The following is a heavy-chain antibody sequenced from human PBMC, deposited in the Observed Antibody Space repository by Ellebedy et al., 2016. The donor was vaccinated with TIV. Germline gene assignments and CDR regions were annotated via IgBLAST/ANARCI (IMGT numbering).Heavy chain of an antibody. V-gene: IGHV1-69*13. Sequence: SVKVSCXASGGTFSSYAISWVRQAPGQVLEWMGGIIPIFGTANYAQKFQGRVTITADESTSTAYMELSSLRSEDTAVYYCARERPGYSSSWCFDYWGQGTLVTVSS. CDR3: ARERPGYSSSWCFDY. J-gene: IGHJ4*02. CDR1: GGTFSSYA. CDR2: IIPIFGTA. D-gene: IGHD6-13*01.